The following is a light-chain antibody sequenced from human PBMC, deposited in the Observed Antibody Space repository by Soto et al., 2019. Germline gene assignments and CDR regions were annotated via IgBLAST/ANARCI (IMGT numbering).Light chain of an antibody. V-gene: IGKV1-9*01. CDR3: QQHNSFSST. Sequence: DIQLTQSPSFLSASVGDRVTITCRASQGISSYLAWYQQKPGKAPKLLIYAASTLQSGVPSRFSGSGSGTEFTLTISSRQPEDFATYYCQQHNSFSSTFGQGTRLEIK. CDR2: AAS. J-gene: IGKJ5*01. CDR1: QGISSY.